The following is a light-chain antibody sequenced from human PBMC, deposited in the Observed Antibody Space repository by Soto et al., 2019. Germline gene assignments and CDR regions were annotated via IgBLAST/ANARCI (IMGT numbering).Light chain of an antibody. V-gene: IGLV2-14*01. Sequence: QSVLTQLVSVFGSPGQSMTISRTGTSSDLAIYNYVSWYQQQPGKASKLMIYQVTNRPSGVSNRFSGSRSGNTASLTTSGLQAEDEADYSCSSYTDSSNYVFGTGTKVTV. CDR2: QVT. J-gene: IGLJ1*01. CDR3: SSYTDSSNYV. CDR1: SSDLAIYNY.